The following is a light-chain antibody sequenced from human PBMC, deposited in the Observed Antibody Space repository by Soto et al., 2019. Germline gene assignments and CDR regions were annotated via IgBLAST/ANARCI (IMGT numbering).Light chain of an antibody. CDR2: DAS. CDR3: QQYSNLIT. J-gene: IGKJ5*01. V-gene: IGKV1-33*01. CDR1: QGVSNY. Sequence: DIQMTQSPSSLSASVGDTVTMTCQESQGVSNYLNWYQQKLGKAPKLLIYDASNLETGVPSRFSGSGSGTYFSFTISSLQPEDFATYYCQQYSNLITFGQGTRLEIK.